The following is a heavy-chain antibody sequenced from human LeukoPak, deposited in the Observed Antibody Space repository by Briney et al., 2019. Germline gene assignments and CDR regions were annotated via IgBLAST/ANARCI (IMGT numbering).Heavy chain of an antibody. D-gene: IGHD3-10*01. CDR1: GYTFTSYG. CDR3: ARDRATMVRGVVDY. V-gene: IGHV1-18*01. Sequence: GASVKVSCKVSGYTFTSYGISWVRQAPGQGLEWMGWISVYNGNTKYTQKLQGRVTMTTDTSTNTAYMELRSLRSDDTAVYYCARDRATMVRGVVDYWGQGTLVTVSS. J-gene: IGHJ4*02. CDR2: ISVYNGNT.